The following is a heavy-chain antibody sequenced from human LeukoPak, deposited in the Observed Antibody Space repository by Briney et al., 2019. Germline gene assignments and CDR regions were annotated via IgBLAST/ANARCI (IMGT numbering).Heavy chain of an antibody. V-gene: IGHV1-18*01. CDR3: ARDRQLGYCSGGSCYPPGY. CDR2: ISAYNGNT. D-gene: IGHD2-15*01. Sequence: ASVKASCKASGGTFSSYAISWVRQAPGQGLEWMGWISAYNGNTNYAQKLQGRVTMTTDTSTSTAYMELRSLRSDDTAVYYCARDRQLGYCSGGSCYPPGYWGQGTLVTVSS. CDR1: GGTFSSYA. J-gene: IGHJ4*02.